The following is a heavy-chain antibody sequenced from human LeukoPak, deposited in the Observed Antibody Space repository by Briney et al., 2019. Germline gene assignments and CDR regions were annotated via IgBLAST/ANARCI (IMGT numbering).Heavy chain of an antibody. J-gene: IGHJ5*02. D-gene: IGHD2-2*02. CDR1: GYSISSGYS. CDR2: IYQSGNT. V-gene: IGHV4-38-2*01. Sequence: PSETMSLTCAVSGYSISSGYSWGWIRQPPGKGLEWIGSIYQSGNTYYNPSLKTRVTISVDTSKNQFSLTLSSVTAADTAVYYCARHCSSTSCYNLVRFDPCGEGTLVTVSS. CDR3: ARHCSSTSCYNLVRFDP.